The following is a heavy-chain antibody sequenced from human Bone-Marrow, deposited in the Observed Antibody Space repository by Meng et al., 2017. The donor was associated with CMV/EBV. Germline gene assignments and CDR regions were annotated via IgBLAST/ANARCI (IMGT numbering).Heavy chain of an antibody. J-gene: IGHJ4*02. CDR3: AAWYSSSSLGIDY. CDR2: ISYDGSNK. V-gene: IGHV3-30*03. Sequence: WAASGFTFSSYGMHWVRQAPGKGLEWVAVISYDGSNKYYADSVKGRFTISRDNSKNTLYLQMNSLRAEDTAVYYCAAWYSSSSLGIDYWGQGTLVTVSS. D-gene: IGHD6-6*01. CDR1: GFTFSSYG.